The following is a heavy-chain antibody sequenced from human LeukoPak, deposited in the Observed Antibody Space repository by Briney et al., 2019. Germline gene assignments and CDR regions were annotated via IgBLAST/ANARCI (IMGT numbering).Heavy chain of an antibody. D-gene: IGHD5-12*01. Sequence: SETLSLTCAVYGGSFSGYYWSWIRQPPGKGLEWIGEINHSGSTNYNPSLKSRVTISVDTSKNQFSLKLSSVTAADTAVYYCARGGTYKWLRRTCCFDYWGQGTLVTVSS. CDR3: ARGGTYKWLRRTCCFDY. CDR1: GGSFSGYY. J-gene: IGHJ4*02. CDR2: INHSGST. V-gene: IGHV4-34*01.